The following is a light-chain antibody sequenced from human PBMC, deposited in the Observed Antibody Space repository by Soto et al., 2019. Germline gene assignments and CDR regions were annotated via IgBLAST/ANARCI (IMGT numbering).Light chain of an antibody. CDR2: GAS. V-gene: IGKV3-15*01. CDR3: QQYNNWHPLT. Sequence: EIVMTQSPATLSVSPGDRATLSCRASQSISANLAWYQQKPGQTPRLLIYGASTRASGVPAKFSGSGSGTEFTLTISSLQSKDFAVYYCQQYNNWHPLTFGGGTKVDIK. J-gene: IGKJ4*01. CDR1: QSISAN.